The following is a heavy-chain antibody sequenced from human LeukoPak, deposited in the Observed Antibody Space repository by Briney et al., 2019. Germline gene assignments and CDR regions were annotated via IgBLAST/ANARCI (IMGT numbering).Heavy chain of an antibody. J-gene: IGHJ4*02. D-gene: IGHD6-6*01. CDR1: GFTFSSYA. CDR3: AKGIRYSTTSLDY. Sequence: GGSLRLSCAASGFTFSSYAMSWVRQAPGKGLEWVSTISASGGFTYYADSVKGRFSISRDSSKNTLYLQMNSLRAEDTALYYCAKGIRYSTTSLDYWGQGTLVTVSS. V-gene: IGHV3-23*01. CDR2: ISASGGFT.